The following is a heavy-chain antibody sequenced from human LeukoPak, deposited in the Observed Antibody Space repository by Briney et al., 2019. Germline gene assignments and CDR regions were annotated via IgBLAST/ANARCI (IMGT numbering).Heavy chain of an antibody. CDR1: GYSISSRSF. CDR2: IYHTGST. Sequence: SETLSLTCTVSGYSISSRSFWGWIRQPPGKGLEWIGSIYHTGSTYYNPSLKSRVTISVDTSKNQFSLKLSSVTAADTAVYYCARTRDYYYYYMDVWGKGTTVTVSS. J-gene: IGHJ6*03. CDR3: ARTRDYYYYYMDV. D-gene: IGHD3-10*01. V-gene: IGHV4-38-2*02.